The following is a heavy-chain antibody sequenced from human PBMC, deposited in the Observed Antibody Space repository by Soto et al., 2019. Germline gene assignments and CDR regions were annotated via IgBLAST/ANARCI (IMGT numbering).Heavy chain of an antibody. V-gene: IGHV4-39*01. Sequence: SETLSLTCTVSGGSISSSSYYWGWIRQPPGKGLEWIGSIYYSGSTYYNPSLKSRVTISVDTSKNQFSLKLSSVTAADTAVYYCARRVWFGELPTESWGQGTLVTVSS. J-gene: IGHJ5*02. CDR3: ARRVWFGELPTES. CDR2: IYYSGST. CDR1: GGSISSSSYY. D-gene: IGHD3-10*01.